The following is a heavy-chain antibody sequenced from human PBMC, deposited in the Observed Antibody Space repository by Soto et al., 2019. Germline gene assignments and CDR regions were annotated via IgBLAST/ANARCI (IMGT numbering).Heavy chain of an antibody. D-gene: IGHD1-20*01. CDR2: IERNDDDK. Sequence: SGPTLVNPTETLTLTCTFSGFSLTSPGMCVSWIRQPPGKALEWLALIERNDDDKYYSTSLKTRLTISKDTRKNQVALTMANMDPADTGTYYCARSIRGPRRFNGMDCWGQGTTVTVSS. CDR1: GFSLTSPGMC. V-gene: IGHV2-70*13. J-gene: IGHJ6*02. CDR3: ARSIRGPRRFNGMDC.